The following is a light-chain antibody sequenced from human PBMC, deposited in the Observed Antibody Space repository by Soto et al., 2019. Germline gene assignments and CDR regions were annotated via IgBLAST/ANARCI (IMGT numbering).Light chain of an antibody. Sequence: EIVMTQSPATLSVSPGEGATLSCWASQSVYTELAWYQQKPGQAPRLLIYGASYRATGIPATFSGSGSGTDFTLTIRSLQSEDFAVYYCQQYKEWPPNLTFGGGTKVEIK. J-gene: IGKJ4*01. CDR1: QSVYTE. CDR3: QQYKEWPPNLT. CDR2: GAS. V-gene: IGKV3-15*01.